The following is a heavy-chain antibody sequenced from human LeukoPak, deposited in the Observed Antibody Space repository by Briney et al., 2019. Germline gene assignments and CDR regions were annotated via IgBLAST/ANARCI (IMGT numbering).Heavy chain of an antibody. J-gene: IGHJ4*02. D-gene: IGHD4-23*01. CDR3: ARPPYGGVDY. CDR1: GLTVSSY. Sequence: GGSLRLSCAASGLTVSSYMSWVRRAPGKGREWVSVIYSGGSIYYVDSVKGRFTISRDKSKNTLYLQMNSLRAEDTAVYYCARPPYGGVDYWGQGTLVTVSS. CDR2: IYSGGSI. V-gene: IGHV3-66*04.